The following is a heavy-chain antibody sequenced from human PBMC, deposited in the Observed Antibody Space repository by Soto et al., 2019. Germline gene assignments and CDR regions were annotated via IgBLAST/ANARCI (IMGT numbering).Heavy chain of an antibody. CDR2: IKQDGSEK. D-gene: IGHD1-1*01. CDR3: ASAPQHWNLCLY. J-gene: IGHJ4*02. CDR1: GFTFSSYW. Sequence: EVQLVESGGGLVQPGGSLRLSCAASGFTFSSYWMSWVRQAPGKGLEWVANIKQDGSEKYYVDSVKGRFTNSRDNAKNSLYLQMNSLRAKDTAVYYCASAPQHWNLCLYWGKGTLVTVSS. V-gene: IGHV3-7*01.